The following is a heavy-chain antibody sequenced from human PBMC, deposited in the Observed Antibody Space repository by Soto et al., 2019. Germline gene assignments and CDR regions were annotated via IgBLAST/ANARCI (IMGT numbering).Heavy chain of an antibody. CDR1: GDSVSSSSAA. J-gene: IGHJ6*01. Sequence: SQTLSLTCSISGDSVSSSSAAWNWIRQSPSRGLEWLGRTYYRSKWYNDYTVSVKSRITINPDTSKNQFSLQLNSVTPEDTAVYYCAREPATTGIAARPSHYYDGMDVWGRGSTVTVAS. CDR2: TYYRSKWYN. V-gene: IGHV6-1*01. CDR3: AREPATTGIAARPSHYYDGMDV. D-gene: IGHD6-6*01.